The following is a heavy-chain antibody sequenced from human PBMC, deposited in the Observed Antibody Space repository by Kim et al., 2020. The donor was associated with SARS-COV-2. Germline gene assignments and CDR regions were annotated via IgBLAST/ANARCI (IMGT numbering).Heavy chain of an antibody. Sequence: GGSLRLSCAASGFTFDDYAMHWVRQAPGKGLEWVSGISWNSGSIGYADSVKGRFTISRDNAKNSLYLQMNSLRAEDTALYYCAGSGPSLGYYGMDVWGQGTTVTVSS. CDR2: ISWNSGSI. CDR1: GFTFDDYA. D-gene: IGHD6-19*01. J-gene: IGHJ6*02. CDR3: AGSGPSLGYYGMDV. V-gene: IGHV3-9*01.